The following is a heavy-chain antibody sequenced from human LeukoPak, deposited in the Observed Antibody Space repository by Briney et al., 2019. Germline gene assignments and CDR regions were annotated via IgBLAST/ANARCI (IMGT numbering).Heavy chain of an antibody. D-gene: IGHD6-19*01. Sequence: SETLSLTCTVSGGSISSYYWSWIRQPPGKGLEWIGYIYYSGSTNYNPSLKSRVTISVDTSKNQFSLKLSSVTAADTAVYYCASDRGSSGWTPFDYWGQGTLVTVSS. CDR3: ASDRGSSGWTPFDY. CDR1: GGSISSYY. J-gene: IGHJ4*02. CDR2: IYYSGST. V-gene: IGHV4-59*08.